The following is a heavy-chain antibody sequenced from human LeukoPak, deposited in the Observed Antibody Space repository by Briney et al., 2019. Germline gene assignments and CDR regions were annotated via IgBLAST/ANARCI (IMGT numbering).Heavy chain of an antibody. CDR1: GFTFSSYA. V-gene: IGHV3-23*01. J-gene: IGHJ4*02. D-gene: IGHD2-15*01. CDR2: ISGSGGST. Sequence: GRSLRLSCAASGFTFSSYAMSWVRQAPGKGLEWVSAISGSGGSTYYADSVKGRFTISRDNSKNTLYLQMNSLRAEDTAVYYCAKDPPGYCSGGSCGNFDYWGQGTLVTVSS. CDR3: AKDPPGYCSGGSCGNFDY.